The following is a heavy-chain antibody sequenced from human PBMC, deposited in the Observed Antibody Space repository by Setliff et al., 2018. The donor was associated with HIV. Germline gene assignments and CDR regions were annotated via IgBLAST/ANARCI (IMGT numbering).Heavy chain of an antibody. CDR2: ISWNSGNI. CDR1: GFTFDDYA. J-gene: IGHJ6*03. V-gene: IGHV3-9*01. CDR3: ARGRRVSSNYYYYYYMDV. D-gene: IGHD2-2*01. Sequence: GGSLRLSCAASGFTFDDYAMHWVRQAPGKGLEWVSGISWNSGNIGYADSVKGRFTISRDNAKNSLYLQMNSLRAEDTALYYCARGRRVSSNYYYYYYMDVWGKGTTVTVSS.